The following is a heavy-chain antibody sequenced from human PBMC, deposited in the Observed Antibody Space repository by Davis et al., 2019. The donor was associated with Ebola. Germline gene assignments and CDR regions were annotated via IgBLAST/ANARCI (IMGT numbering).Heavy chain of an antibody. Sequence: PSETLSLTCTVSGGSISSYYWSWIRQPPGKGLEWIGYIYYSGSTNYNPSLKSRVTISVDTSKNQFSLKLSSVTAADTAVYYCARLERGYSPFHMDVWGQGTTVTVSS. CDR2: IYYSGST. J-gene: IGHJ6*02. CDR1: GGSISSYY. V-gene: IGHV4-59*01. CDR3: ARLERGYSPFHMDV. D-gene: IGHD5-18*01.